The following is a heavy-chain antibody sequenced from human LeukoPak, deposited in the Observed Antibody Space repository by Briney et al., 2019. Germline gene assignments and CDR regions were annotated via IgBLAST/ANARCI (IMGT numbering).Heavy chain of an antibody. Sequence: SVKVSCKASGGTFSSYAISWVRQAPGQGLEWMGGIIPIFGRANYAQKFQGRVTITADESTSTAYMELSSLRSEDTAVYYCARDPVPGVVRGSSRHTFDPWGQGTLVTVSS. CDR3: ARDPVPGVVRGSSRHTFDP. CDR2: IIPIFGRA. V-gene: IGHV1-69*13. D-gene: IGHD3-10*01. CDR1: GGTFSSYA. J-gene: IGHJ5*02.